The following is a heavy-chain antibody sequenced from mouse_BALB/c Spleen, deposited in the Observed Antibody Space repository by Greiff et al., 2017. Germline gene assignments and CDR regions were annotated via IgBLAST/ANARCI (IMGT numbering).Heavy chain of an antibody. Sequence: EVKLVESGPGLVKPSQSLSLTCSVTGYSITSGYYWNWIRQFPGNKLEWMGYISYDGSNNYNPSLKNRISITRDTSKNQFFLKLNSVTTEDTATYYCARVYGPFDYWGQGTTLTVSS. V-gene: IGHV3-6*02. CDR1: GYSITSGYY. CDR3: ARVYGPFDY. J-gene: IGHJ2*01. CDR2: ISYDGSN. D-gene: IGHD1-2*01.